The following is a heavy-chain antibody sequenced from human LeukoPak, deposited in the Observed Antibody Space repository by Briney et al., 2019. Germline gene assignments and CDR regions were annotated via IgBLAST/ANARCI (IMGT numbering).Heavy chain of an antibody. Sequence: GGSLRLSCAASGFTFSGYAMHWVRQAPGKGLGWGVVISYGGSNKYYADSVKGRFTISRDNSKNTLYLQMNSLRAEDTAVYYCAGAMVRGVMTFDYWGQGTLVTVSS. CDR3: AGAMVRGVMTFDY. J-gene: IGHJ4*02. CDR1: GFTFSGYA. V-gene: IGHV3-30*04. D-gene: IGHD3-10*01. CDR2: ISYGGSNK.